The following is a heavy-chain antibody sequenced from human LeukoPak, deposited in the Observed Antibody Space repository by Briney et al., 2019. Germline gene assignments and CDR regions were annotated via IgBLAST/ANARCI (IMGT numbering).Heavy chain of an antibody. D-gene: IGHD2-8*02. V-gene: IGHV3-23*01. CDR3: ATYRQVLLPFES. CDR1: GFTFSTFA. J-gene: IGHJ4*02. CDR2: IFPSGGEI. Sequence: GGSLRLSCAASGFTFSTFAMIWVRQPPGKGLEWVSSIFPSGGEIHYADSVRGRFTISRDNSKSTLSLQMYSLRAEDTAIYYCATYRQVLLPFESWGQGTLVTVSS.